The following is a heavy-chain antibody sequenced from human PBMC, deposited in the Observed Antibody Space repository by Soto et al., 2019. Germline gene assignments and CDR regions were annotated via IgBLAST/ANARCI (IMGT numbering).Heavy chain of an antibody. J-gene: IGHJ6*02. CDR1: GFSFSTYG. Sequence: QVQMVESGGGVVQPGRSLRLSCAASGFSFSTYGMHWVRQAPGKGLEWMAVISNDGSNKYYADSVKGRFTISRDNSKDTLLLQMNSLSGEDTAIYYGAKVIRADSTSSNFYYYSGMDVWGQGTTVTVSS. CDR3: AKVIRADSTSSNFYYYSGMDV. CDR2: ISNDGSNK. V-gene: IGHV3-30*18. D-gene: IGHD6-6*01.